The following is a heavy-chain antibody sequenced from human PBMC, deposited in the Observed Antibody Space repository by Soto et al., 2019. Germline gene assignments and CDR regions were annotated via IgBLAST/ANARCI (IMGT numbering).Heavy chain of an antibody. Sequence: PGGSLRLSCAASGFSFSSYAMSWVRQAPGKGLEWVSSISGSGGSTHYADSVKGRFTISRDNSKNTLYLQMNSLRAEDTAVYYCAKDRARIAAAGFFDYWGQGTLVTSPQ. J-gene: IGHJ4*02. D-gene: IGHD6-13*01. CDR3: AKDRARIAAAGFFDY. CDR1: GFSFSSYA. V-gene: IGHV3-23*01. CDR2: ISGSGGST.